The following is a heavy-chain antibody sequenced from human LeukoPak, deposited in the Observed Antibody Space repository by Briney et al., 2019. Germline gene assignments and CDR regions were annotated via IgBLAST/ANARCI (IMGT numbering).Heavy chain of an antibody. J-gene: IGHJ3*02. CDR1: GGSISSSSYY. D-gene: IGHD2/OR15-2a*01. Sequence: PSETLSLTCTVSGGSISSSSYYWGWIRQPPGKGLEWIGSIYYSGSTYYNPSLKSRVTISVDTSKNQFSLKLSSVTAADTAVYYCARHTNIGDAFDIWGQGTMVTVSS. CDR3: ARHTNIGDAFDI. V-gene: IGHV4-39*01. CDR2: IYYSGST.